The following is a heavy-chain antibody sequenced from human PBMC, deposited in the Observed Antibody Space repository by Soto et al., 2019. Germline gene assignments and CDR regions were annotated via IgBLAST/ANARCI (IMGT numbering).Heavy chain of an antibody. CDR3: ARHSRVIADRYYYGMDV. CDR1: GGSISSSSYY. J-gene: IGHJ6*02. V-gene: IGHV4-39*01. D-gene: IGHD6-13*01. Sequence: SKTLSLTCTVSGGSISSSSYYWGWIRQPPGKGLEWIGSIYYSGSTYYNPSLKSRVTISVDTSKNQFSLKLSSVTAAETAVYYCARHSRVIADRYYYGMDVWGQGTPVTVSS. CDR2: IYYSGST.